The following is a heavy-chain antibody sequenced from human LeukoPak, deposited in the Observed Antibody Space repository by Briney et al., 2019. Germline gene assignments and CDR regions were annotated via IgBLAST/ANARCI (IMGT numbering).Heavy chain of an antibody. J-gene: IGHJ4*02. V-gene: IGHV1-24*01. CDR1: GYTLTELS. CDR2: FDPEDGET. Sequence: ASVKVSCKVSGYTLTELSMHWVRQAPGKGLEWMGGFDPEDGETIYAQKFQGRVTMTEDTSTDTAYMELSSLRSEDTAVYYCATEGIAVVGFDYWGQGTLVTVSS. D-gene: IGHD6-19*01. CDR3: ATEGIAVVGFDY.